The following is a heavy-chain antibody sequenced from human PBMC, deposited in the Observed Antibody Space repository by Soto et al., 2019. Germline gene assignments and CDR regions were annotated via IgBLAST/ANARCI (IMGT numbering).Heavy chain of an antibody. CDR2: IYYSGST. D-gene: IGHD2-2*01. CDR3: ARGIGYCSSTSCFWFDP. Sequence: QVQLQESGPGLVKPSQTLSLTCTVSGGSISSGGYYWSWIRQHPGKGLEWIGYIYYSGSTYYNPSLKSRVTISVDTSKNQCSLKLSSVTAADTAVYYCARGIGYCSSTSCFWFDPWGQGTLVTVSS. CDR1: GGSISSGGYY. V-gene: IGHV4-31*03. J-gene: IGHJ5*02.